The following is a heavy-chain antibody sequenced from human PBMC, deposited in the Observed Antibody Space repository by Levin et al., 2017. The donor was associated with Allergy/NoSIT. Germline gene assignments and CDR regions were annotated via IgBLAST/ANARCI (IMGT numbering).Heavy chain of an antibody. D-gene: IGHD6-19*01. CDR1: GFSFSDYW. CDR2: IDGDGGST. Sequence: PGESLKISCAASGFSFSDYWMYWFRQAPGKGLVCVSRIDGDGGSTSYADSVKGRFSISRDNAKKMLYLQMNSLRAEDTAVYYCMGSGRAASWGQGALVTVSS. J-gene: IGHJ4*02. CDR3: MGSGRAAS. V-gene: IGHV3-74*01.